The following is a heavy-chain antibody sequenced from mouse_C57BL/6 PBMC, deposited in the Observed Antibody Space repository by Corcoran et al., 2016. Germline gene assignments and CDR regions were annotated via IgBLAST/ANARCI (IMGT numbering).Heavy chain of an antibody. V-gene: IGHV1-26*01. Sequence: EVQLQQSGPELVKPGASVKISCKASGYTFTDYYMNWVKQSHGKSLEWIGDINPNNGGTSYNQKFKGKATLTVDKSSSTAYMELRSLTSEDSAVYYCAAVAEAYWGQGTLVTVSA. CDR1: GYTFTDYY. J-gene: IGHJ3*01. CDR3: AAVAEAY. CDR2: INPNNGGT. D-gene: IGHD1-1*01.